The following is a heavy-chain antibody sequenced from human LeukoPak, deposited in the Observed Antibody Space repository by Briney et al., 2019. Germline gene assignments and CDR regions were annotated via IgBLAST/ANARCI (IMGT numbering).Heavy chain of an antibody. CDR2: ISGSGGST. Sequence: GGSLRLSCAASGFTFSSYGMSWVRQAPGKGLEWVSAISGSGGSTYYADSVKGRFTISRDNSKNTLYLQMNSLRAEDTAVYYCAGTWGYSSGSIQYFDYWGQGTLVTVSS. CDR3: AGTWGYSSGSIQYFDY. J-gene: IGHJ4*02. D-gene: IGHD6-19*01. CDR1: GFTFSSYG. V-gene: IGHV3-23*01.